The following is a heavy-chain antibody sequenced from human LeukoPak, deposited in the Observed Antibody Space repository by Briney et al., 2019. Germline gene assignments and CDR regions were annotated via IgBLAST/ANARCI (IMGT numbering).Heavy chain of an antibody. Sequence: SGTLSLTCAVSGGSISSSNWWSWVRQPPGKGLEWIGEIYHSGSTNYNPSLKSRVTISVDTSKNQFSLKLSSVTAADTAVYYCARDTIYYDSSGYYRGGADYWGQGTLVTVSS. CDR2: IYHSGST. V-gene: IGHV4-4*02. CDR3: ARDTIYYDSSGYYRGGADY. CDR1: GGSISSSNW. J-gene: IGHJ4*02. D-gene: IGHD3-22*01.